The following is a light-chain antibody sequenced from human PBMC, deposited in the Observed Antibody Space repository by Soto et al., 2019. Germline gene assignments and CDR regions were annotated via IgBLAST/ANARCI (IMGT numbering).Light chain of an antibody. V-gene: IGLV3-1*01. CDR3: SAWRSSSAV. CDR1: RLADKF. Sequence: SYELTQPPSMSVYTGQTASIICAGDRLADKFVSWYQQKPGQSPLLVSYQDTKRPSGIPERFSGSKSGDTATLTIRGTQTMDEADYYCSAWRSSSAVLGGWPKLTGL. CDR2: QDT. J-gene: IGLJ2*01.